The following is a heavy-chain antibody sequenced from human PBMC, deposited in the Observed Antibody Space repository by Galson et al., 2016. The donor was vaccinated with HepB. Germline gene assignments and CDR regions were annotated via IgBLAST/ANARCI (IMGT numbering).Heavy chain of an antibody. CDR3: AKNDILAGYMPFDY. D-gene: IGHD3-9*01. CDR1: GFAFSNYA. V-gene: IGHV3-30*18. Sequence: SLRLSCAASGFAFSNYAMHWVRQAPGKGLEWVAVVSYDGRNKYYANSVKGRFTISRDNSKNTVYLQMNRLRVEDTAVYYCAKNDILAGYMPFDYWGQGTLVTVSS. J-gene: IGHJ4*02. CDR2: VSYDGRNK.